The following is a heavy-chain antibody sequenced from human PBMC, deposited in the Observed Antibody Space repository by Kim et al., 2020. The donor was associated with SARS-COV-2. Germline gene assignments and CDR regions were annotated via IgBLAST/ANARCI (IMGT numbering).Heavy chain of an antibody. Sequence: SETLSLTCAVYGGSFSGYYWSWIRQPPGKGLEWIGEINHSGSTNYNPSLKSRVTISVDTSKNQFSLKLSSVTAADTAVYYCASGSSAVYYYYGMDAWGQG. CDR1: GGSFSGYY. CDR2: INHSGST. D-gene: IGHD6-6*01. V-gene: IGHV4-34*01. J-gene: IGHJ6*02. CDR3: ASGSSAVYYYYGMDA.